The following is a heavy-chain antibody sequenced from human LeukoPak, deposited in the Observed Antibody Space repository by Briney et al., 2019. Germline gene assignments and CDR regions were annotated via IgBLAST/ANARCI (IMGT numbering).Heavy chain of an antibody. CDR1: GFTFNTYA. V-gene: IGHV3-23*01. D-gene: IGHD6-6*01. Sequence: PGGSLRLSCTASGFTFNTYAMSWVRQAPGKGLKWVSTISGSGDTTYYADSVKGRFTISRDNSKNTLYLQMNSLRAEDTAVYYCAKRIGGSSSLYYYYYMDVWGKGTTVTVSS. CDR2: ISGSGDTT. J-gene: IGHJ6*03. CDR3: AKRIGGSSSLYYYYYMDV.